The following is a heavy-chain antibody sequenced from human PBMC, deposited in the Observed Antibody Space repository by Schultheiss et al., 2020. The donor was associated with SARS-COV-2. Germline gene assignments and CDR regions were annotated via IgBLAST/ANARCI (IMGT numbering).Heavy chain of an antibody. D-gene: IGHD1-1*01. J-gene: IGHJ1*01. CDR1: GYSISSGYY. CDR2: IYHSGST. V-gene: IGHV4-38-2*01. CDR3: ARSGRYFQH. Sequence: SETLSLTCAVSGYSISSGYYWGWIRQPPGKGLEWIGSIYHSGSTYYNPSLKSRVTISVATSKNQFSLKLSSVTAADTAVYYCARSGRYFQHWAQGTLVTVSS.